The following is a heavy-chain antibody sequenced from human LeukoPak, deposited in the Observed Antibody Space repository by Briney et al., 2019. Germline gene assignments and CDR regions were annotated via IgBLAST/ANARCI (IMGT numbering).Heavy chain of an antibody. V-gene: IGHV4-59*12. CDR2: IYYSGST. CDR1: GASFSSYY. J-gene: IGHJ5*02. CDR3: ARDSNWNYGIDP. Sequence: SETLSLTCSVSGASFSSYYWSWIRQPPGKGLEWIGSIYYSGSTNYNPSLKSRVTISVDTSKNQFSLKLSSVTAADTAVYYCARDSNWNYGIDPWGQGTLVTVSS. D-gene: IGHD1-7*01.